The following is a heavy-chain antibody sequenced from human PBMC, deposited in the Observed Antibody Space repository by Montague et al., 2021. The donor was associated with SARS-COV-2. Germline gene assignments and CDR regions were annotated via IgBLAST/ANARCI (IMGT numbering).Heavy chain of an antibody. CDR3: ARNAPSPGSVLLWFGELPPDAFDI. V-gene: IGHV3-30*04. J-gene: IGHJ3*02. CDR2: ISYDGSNK. Sequence: SLRLSCSASGFTFSSYAMHWVRQAPGKGLEWVAVISYDGSNKYYADSVKGRFTISRDNSKNTLYLQMNGLRAEDTAVYYCARNAPSPGSVLLWFGELPPDAFDIWGQGTMVTVSS. CDR1: GFTFSSYA. D-gene: IGHD3-10*01.